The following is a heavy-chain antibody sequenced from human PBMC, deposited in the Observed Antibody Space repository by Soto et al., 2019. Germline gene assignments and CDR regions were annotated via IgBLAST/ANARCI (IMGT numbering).Heavy chain of an antibody. Sequence: GGSLRLSCVTSGFTYSAYVMSWVRQAPGKGLEWVSGISGSGDSTYHADSVKGRFTISRDNSKNTLYLQMNSLRAEDTAVYYCALGQLVPYWGQGTLVTVSS. V-gene: IGHV3-23*01. CDR2: ISGSGDST. CDR3: ALGQLVPY. D-gene: IGHD6-6*01. CDR1: GFTYSAYV. J-gene: IGHJ4*02.